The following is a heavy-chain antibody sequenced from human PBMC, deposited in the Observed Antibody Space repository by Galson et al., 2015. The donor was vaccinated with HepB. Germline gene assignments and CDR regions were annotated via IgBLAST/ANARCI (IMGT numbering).Heavy chain of an antibody. CDR3: ASRAVAGTIFDY. CDR2: INAGNGNT. V-gene: IGHV1-3*01. CDR1: GYTFTSYA. D-gene: IGHD6-19*01. Sequence: SVKVSCKASGYTFTSYAMHWVRQAPGQRLEWMGWINAGNGNTKYSQKFQGRVTITRDTPASTAYMELSSLRSEDTAVYYCASRAVAGTIFDYWGQGTLVTVSS. J-gene: IGHJ4*02.